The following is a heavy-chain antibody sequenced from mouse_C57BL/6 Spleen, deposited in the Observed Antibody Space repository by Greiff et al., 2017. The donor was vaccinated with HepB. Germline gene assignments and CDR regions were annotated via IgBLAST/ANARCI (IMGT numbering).Heavy chain of an antibody. CDR1: GYTFTSYW. V-gene: IGHV1-69*01. D-gene: IGHD4-1*01. CDR3: ARWTSTWDGDY. Sequence: VQLQQSGAELVMPGASVKLSCKASGYTFTSYWMHWVKQRPGQGLEWIGEIDPSDSYTNYNQKFKGKSTLTVDKSSSTAYMQLSSLTSEDSAVYYCARWTSTWDGDYWGQGTTLTVSS. CDR2: IDPSDSYT. J-gene: IGHJ2*01.